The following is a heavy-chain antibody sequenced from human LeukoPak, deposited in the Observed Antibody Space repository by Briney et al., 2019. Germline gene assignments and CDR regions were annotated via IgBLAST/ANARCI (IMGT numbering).Heavy chain of an antibody. Sequence: ASVKVSCKTSGYTFSSYGINWVRRAPGQGLEWMGWISTYNGETHYGQKVQGRVTMTTDTSTNTAYMELRSLTSDDTAVYYCVRGILSDDTLTGPWGQGTLVTVSS. CDR2: ISTYNGET. J-gene: IGHJ5*02. CDR1: GYTFSSYG. D-gene: IGHD3-9*01. V-gene: IGHV1-18*01. CDR3: VRGILSDDTLTGP.